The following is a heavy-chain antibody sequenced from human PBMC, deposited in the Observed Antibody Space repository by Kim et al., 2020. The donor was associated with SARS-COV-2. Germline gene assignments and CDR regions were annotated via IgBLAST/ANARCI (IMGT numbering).Heavy chain of an antibody. D-gene: IGHD3-9*01. V-gene: IGHV4-34*01. Sequence: YNPSLKSRGTLSIDTSNNQFFLKVTSVTAADTAVYYCARNDILTGYPPDYWGQGTQVIVSS. CDR3: ARNDILTGYPPDY. J-gene: IGHJ4*02.